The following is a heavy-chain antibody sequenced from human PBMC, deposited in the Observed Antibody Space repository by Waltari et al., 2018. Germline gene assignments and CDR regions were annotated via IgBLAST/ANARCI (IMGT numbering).Heavy chain of an antibody. CDR2: IYYSGST. Sequence: QVQLQESGPGLVKPSETLSLTCTVSGGSISSYYWSWIRQPPGKGLEWIGYIYYSGSTNYNHSLKSRVTISVDTSKNQFSLKLSSVTAADTAVYYCARVRGYYDSSGLPRLFDYWGQGTLVTVSS. D-gene: IGHD3-22*01. J-gene: IGHJ4*02. V-gene: IGHV4-59*01. CDR3: ARVRGYYDSSGLPRLFDY. CDR1: GGSISSYY.